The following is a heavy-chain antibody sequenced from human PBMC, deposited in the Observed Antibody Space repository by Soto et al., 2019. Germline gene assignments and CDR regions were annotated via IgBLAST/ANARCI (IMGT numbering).Heavy chain of an antibody. CDR2: ISYRGNT. J-gene: IGHJ4*02. CDR3: ARHMTTVIYFDH. V-gene: IGHV4-59*01. Sequence: SETLSLTCNVSGGSISSYYWSWVRQPPGKGLEWVGYISYRGNTNYNPSLKSRVTISRDTSKNQFSLRLTSVTAADTAVYYCARHMTTVIYFDHWGQGTLVTVSS. D-gene: IGHD4-4*01. CDR1: GGSISSYY.